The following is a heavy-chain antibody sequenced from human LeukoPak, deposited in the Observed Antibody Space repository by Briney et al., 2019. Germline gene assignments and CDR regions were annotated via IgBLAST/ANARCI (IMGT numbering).Heavy chain of an antibody. V-gene: IGHV4-30-2*01. CDR2: IYHSGST. CDR3: ARAAVVVAATPYYFDY. J-gene: IGHJ4*02. Sequence: SETLSLTCAVSGGSISSGGYSWSWIRQPPGKGLEWIGYIYHSGSTYYNPSLKSRVTISVDRSKNQFSLKLSSVTAADTAVYYCARAAVVVAATPYYFDYWGQGTLVTVSS. CDR1: GGSISSGGYS. D-gene: IGHD2-15*01.